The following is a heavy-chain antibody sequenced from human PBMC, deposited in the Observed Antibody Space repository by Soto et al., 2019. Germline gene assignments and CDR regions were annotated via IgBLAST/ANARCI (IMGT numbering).Heavy chain of an antibody. CDR2: ISDSGDT. D-gene: IGHD2-21*02. J-gene: IGHJ1*01. CDR1: GLTFSNYG. V-gene: IGHV3-23*01. Sequence: EVQLLESGGGLVQPGGSLRLSCAASGLTFSNYGMTWVRQAPGKGLEWVSAISDSGDTYNVDSLKGRFSISRDNSKSTLFLQMNSLRAEDTAVYYCATYGGDSGGFEYFKHWGQGTLVTVSS. CDR3: ATYGGDSGGFEYFKH.